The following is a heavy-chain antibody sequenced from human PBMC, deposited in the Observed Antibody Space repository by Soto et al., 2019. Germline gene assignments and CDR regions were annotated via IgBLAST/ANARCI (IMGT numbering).Heavy chain of an antibody. CDR2: INWNSGSI. V-gene: IGHV3-9*01. CDR3: VKDESINWYSGHFRH. CDR1: GFTFDDYA. D-gene: IGHD6-13*01. Sequence: VQLVESGGGLVQPGRSLRLSCAASGFTFDDYAMHWVRRVPGKGLEWVSGINWNSGSIGYGDSVKGRFAISRDNAKNSLHLQMNSLSPEDTAFYYCVKDESINWYSGHFRHWGQGTLVTVSS. J-gene: IGHJ1*01.